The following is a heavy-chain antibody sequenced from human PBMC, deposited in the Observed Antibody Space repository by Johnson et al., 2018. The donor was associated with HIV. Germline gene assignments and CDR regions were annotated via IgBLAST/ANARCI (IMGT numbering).Heavy chain of an antibody. CDR2: INQDGSEK. V-gene: IGHV3-7*03. CDR1: GFTFSSYG. CDR3: ARVGILRRRGAFDI. J-gene: IGHJ3*02. Sequence: VQLVESGGGVVQPGRSLRLSCAASGFTFSSYGMGWVRQVPGKGLEWVANINQDGSEKDYVDSVKGRFTISRDIAKNSLYLQMSGLRAEDTAVYYCARVGILRRRGAFDIWGQGTMVTVSS. D-gene: IGHD2-15*01.